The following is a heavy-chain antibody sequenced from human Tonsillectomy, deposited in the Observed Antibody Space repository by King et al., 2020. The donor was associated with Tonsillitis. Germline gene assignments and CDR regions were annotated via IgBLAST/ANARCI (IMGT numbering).Heavy chain of an antibody. V-gene: IGHV3-23*04. J-gene: IGHJ3*01. CDR1: GFTFNSYA. Sequence: EVQLVESGGTLVQPGGSLRLSCAASGFTFNSYAMNWVRQAPGKGLEWVSTITGGGGSTYYADSVKGRFTISRDNSNNTLYLQMDSLRAEDTAVYYCAKDYPLTGAFDFWGQGTMVTVSS. CDR3: AKDYPLTGAFDF. CDR2: ITGGGGST.